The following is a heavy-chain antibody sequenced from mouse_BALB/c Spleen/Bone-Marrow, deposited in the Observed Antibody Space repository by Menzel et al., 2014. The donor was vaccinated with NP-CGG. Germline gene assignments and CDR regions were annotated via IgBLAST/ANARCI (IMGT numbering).Heavy chain of an antibody. CDR2: INPYNGGT. CDR3: ARKYFYAMDY. J-gene: IGHJ4*01. Sequence: VQLQQSGPELVEPGASMKISCKASGYSFTDYTMNWVKQSHGKNLEWIGLINPYNGGTTYSQKFKGKATLTVDKSSSTAYMEFLSLTSDDSAVYYCARKYFYAMDYWGQGTSVTVSS. V-gene: IGHV1-18*01. CDR1: GYSFTDYT.